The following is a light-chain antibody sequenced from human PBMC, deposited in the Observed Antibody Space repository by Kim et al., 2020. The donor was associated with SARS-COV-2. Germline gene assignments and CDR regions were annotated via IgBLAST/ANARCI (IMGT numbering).Light chain of an antibody. CDR1: SSNIGADYD. Sequence: QSVLTQPPSVSGAPGQRVTISCTGSSSNIGADYDVHWYQQLPGTAPKLLIYGNSNRPSGVPDRFSGSKSGTSASLAITGLQAEDEADYYCQSYDSSLSRLIFGGGTQLTVL. V-gene: IGLV1-40*01. J-gene: IGLJ2*01. CDR3: QSYDSSLSRLI. CDR2: GNS.